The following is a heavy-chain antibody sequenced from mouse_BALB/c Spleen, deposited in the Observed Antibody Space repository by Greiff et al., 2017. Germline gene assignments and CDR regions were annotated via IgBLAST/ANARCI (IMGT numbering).Heavy chain of an antibody. V-gene: IGHV5-6-5*01. CDR2: ISSGGST. CDR1: GFTFSSYA. D-gene: IGHD1-2*01. CDR3: ARVHYYGPLDY. J-gene: IGHJ2*01. Sequence: DVMLVESGGGLVKPGGSLKLSCAASGFTFSSYAMSWVRQTPEKRLEWVASISSGGSTYYPDSVKGRFTISRDNARNILYLQMSSLRSEDTAMYYCARVHYYGPLDYWGQGTTLTVSS.